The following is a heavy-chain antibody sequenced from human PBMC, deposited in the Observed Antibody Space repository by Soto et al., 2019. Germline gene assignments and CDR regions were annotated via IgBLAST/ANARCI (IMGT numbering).Heavy chain of an antibody. CDR1: GGSISSYY. CDR2: IYYSGST. D-gene: IGHD1-7*01. CDR3: ARQVTSGTSLYYFDY. J-gene: IGHJ4*02. Sequence: QVQLQESGPGLVKPSETLSLTCTVSGGSISSYYWSWIRQPPGKGLEWIGYIYYSGSTNYNPSLNSRVTISVDTSKNQFSLKLSSVTAADTAVYYCARQVTSGTSLYYFDYWGQGTLVTVSS. V-gene: IGHV4-59*01.